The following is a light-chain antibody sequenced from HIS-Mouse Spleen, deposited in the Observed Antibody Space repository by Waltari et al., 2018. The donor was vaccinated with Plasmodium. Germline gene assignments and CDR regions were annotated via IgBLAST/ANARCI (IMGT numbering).Light chain of an antibody. J-gene: IGKJ3*01. CDR2: GAS. CDR3: QQYNNWSFT. V-gene: IGKV3-20*01. Sequence: ELVLTQSPGTLSLSPGERHTLSCRASQSVTSSYLAWYQQKPGQAPRLLIYGASSRATGIPDRFSGSGSGTDFTLTISRLEPEDFAVYYCQQYNNWSFTFGPGTKVDIK. CDR1: QSVTSSY.